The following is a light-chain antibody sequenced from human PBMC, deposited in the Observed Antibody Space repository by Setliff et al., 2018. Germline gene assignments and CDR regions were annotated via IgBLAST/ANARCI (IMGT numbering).Light chain of an antibody. CDR3: QQYGCSPPLS. Sequence: EIVLTQSPGTLSLSPGERATLSCRASQSITSTYLAWYQQKPGQPPRLLIYGASSRATGIPDRFSGSGSGTDFTLTISGLEPEDFAVYYCQQYGCSPPLSFGGGTKVDIK. J-gene: IGKJ4*01. CDR1: QSITSTY. V-gene: IGKV3-20*01. CDR2: GAS.